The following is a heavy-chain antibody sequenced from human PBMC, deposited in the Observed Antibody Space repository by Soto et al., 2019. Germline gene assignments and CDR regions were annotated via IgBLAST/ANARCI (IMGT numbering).Heavy chain of an antibody. CDR1: GYTFTSYG. D-gene: IGHD3-10*01. CDR3: ARDEGDLPNWFDP. Sequence: QVQLVQSGAEVKKPGASVKVSCKASGYTFTSYGISWVRQAPGQGLEGMGWISAYNGNTNYAQKLQGRVTMTTDTSPSTAYMELRTLSSDDTAVYYCARDEGDLPNWFDPWGQGTLVTVSS. J-gene: IGHJ5*02. V-gene: IGHV1-18*01. CDR2: ISAYNGNT.